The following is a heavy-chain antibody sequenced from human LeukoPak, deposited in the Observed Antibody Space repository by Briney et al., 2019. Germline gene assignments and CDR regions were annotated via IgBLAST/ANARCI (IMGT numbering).Heavy chain of an antibody. D-gene: IGHD3-3*01. J-gene: IGHJ3*02. CDR1: GFTFSSYA. CDR2: ISGSGGST. Sequence: PGGSLRLSCAASGFTFSSYAMSWVRQAPGKGLEWVSAISGSGGSTYYADSVKGRFTISRDNSKNTLYLQMNSLRAEDTAVYYCAKPRITIFGVVIEAFDIWGQGTMVTVSS. V-gene: IGHV3-23*01. CDR3: AKPRITIFGVVIEAFDI.